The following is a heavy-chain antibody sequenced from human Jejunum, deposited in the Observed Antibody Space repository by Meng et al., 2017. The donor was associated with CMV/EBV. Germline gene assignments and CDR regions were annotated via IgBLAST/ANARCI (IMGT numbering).Heavy chain of an antibody. D-gene: IGHD3-10*01. CDR3: ARDRGTDSFDY. CDR2: INTNGNT. Sequence: TCTVAGGSISSGRDYWTWIRQSAGKGLEWIGRINTNGNTNYNPSLESRVFISVDTSKSQFSLSLSYVTVADTAVYYCARDRGTDSFDYWGQGTLVTVSS. CDR1: GGSISSGRDY. V-gene: IGHV4-61*02. J-gene: IGHJ4*02.